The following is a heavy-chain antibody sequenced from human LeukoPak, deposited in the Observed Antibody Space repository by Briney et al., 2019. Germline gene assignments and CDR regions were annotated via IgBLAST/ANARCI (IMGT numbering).Heavy chain of an antibody. CDR2: ISSTTSYI. CDR1: GFTFSSYS. V-gene: IGHV3-21*01. D-gene: IGHD1-7*01. CDR3: ARDSPSENYSNY. J-gene: IGHJ4*02. Sequence: GGSLRLSCAASGFTFSSYSMNWVRQAPGKGLEWVSSISSTTSYIYYADSVKGRLTISRDNAKNSLYLQMNSLRAEDSTVYYCARDSPSENYSNYWGQGTLVTVSS.